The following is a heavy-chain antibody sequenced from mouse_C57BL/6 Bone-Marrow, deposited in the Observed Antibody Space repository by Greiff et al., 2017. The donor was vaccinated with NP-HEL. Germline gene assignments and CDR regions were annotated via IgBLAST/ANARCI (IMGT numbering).Heavy chain of an antibody. CDR2: INPSSGYT. CDR1: GYTFTSYT. J-gene: IGHJ2*01. V-gene: IGHV1-4*01. D-gene: IGHD2-2*01. Sequence: QVQLKESGAELARPGASVKMSCKASGYTFTSYTMHWVKQRPGQGLEWIGYINPSSGYTKYNQKFKDKATLTADKSSSTAYMQLSSLTSEDSAVYYCARYGESIYYGYPWGQGTTLTVSS. CDR3: ARYGESIYYGYP.